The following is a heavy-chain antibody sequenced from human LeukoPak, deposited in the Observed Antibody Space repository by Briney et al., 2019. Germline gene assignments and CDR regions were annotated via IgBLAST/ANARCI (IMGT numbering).Heavy chain of an antibody. CDR2: INHSGST. CDR1: GGSISSYY. J-gene: IGHJ4*02. D-gene: IGHD3-22*01. CDR3: ARDLFHYYDSSGYYCFDY. Sequence: SETLSLTCTVSGGSISSYYWSWIRQPPGKGLEWIGEINHSGSTNYNPSLKSRVTISVDTSKNQFSLKLSSVTAADTAVYYCARDLFHYYDSSGYYCFDYWGQGTLVTVSS. V-gene: IGHV4-34*01.